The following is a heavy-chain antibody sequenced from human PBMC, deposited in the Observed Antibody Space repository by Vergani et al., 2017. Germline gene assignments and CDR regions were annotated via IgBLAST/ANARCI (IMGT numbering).Heavy chain of an antibody. CDR3: ARHNLWGDSQTGIDF. V-gene: IGHV4-38-2*01. CDR1: GYSISSGSY. Sequence: QVQLQESGPGLVKPSETLSLTCAVSGYSISSGSYWAWIRQPPGKGLEWIGSIVHSGTTPYNPSIESLVTIAVDQSRNQLSLRLSSVTAADTAGYYCARHNLWGDSQTGIDFWGLGTLVIVSS. J-gene: IGHJ4*02. D-gene: IGHD2-21*02. CDR2: IVHSGTT.